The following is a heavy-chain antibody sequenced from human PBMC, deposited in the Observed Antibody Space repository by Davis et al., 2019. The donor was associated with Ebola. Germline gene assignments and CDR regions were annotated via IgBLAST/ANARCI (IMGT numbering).Heavy chain of an antibody. J-gene: IGHJ4*02. D-gene: IGHD3-16*02. CDR2: ISYDGTNK. CDR3: ARDYRPHMGELSSPFDY. Sequence: PSGSLTLSCAASGFTFSPYAMHCVRQAPGKGPEWVAAISYDGTNKYYTDSVKGRFTFSRDNSKNTLYLQMNSLGTEDTAVYYCARDYRPHMGELSSPFDYWGQGTLVSVSS. V-gene: IGHV3-30-3*01. CDR1: GFTFSPYA.